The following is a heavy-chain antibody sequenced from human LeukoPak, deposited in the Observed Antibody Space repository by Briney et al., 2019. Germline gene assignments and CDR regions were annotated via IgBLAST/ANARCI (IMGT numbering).Heavy chain of an antibody. CDR1: NYSISGYY. CDR2: IYHSGTT. V-gene: IGHV4-38-2*02. Sequence: PSETLSLTCTVSNYSISGYYWGWIRQPPGKGLEWIATIYHSGTTYYNPSLGSRLTVSMDTSKNQFSLKVTSVTAADTAVYYCARVATSGFDPWGQGTLVTVSS. J-gene: IGHJ5*02. CDR3: ARVATSGFDP.